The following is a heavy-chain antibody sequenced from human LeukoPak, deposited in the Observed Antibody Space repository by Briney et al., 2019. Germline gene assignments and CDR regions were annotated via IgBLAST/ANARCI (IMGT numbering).Heavy chain of an antibody. D-gene: IGHD3-16*02. CDR3: AKARNLIRLGELSSDY. V-gene: IGHV3-33*06. CDR2: IWYDGSNK. CDR1: GFTFSSYG. Sequence: GGSLRLSCAASGFTFSSYGIHWVRQAPGKGLEWVAVIWYDGSNKYYADSVKGRFTISRDNSKNTLYLQMNSLRAEDTAVYYCAKARNLIRLGELSSDYWGQGTLVTVSS. J-gene: IGHJ4*02.